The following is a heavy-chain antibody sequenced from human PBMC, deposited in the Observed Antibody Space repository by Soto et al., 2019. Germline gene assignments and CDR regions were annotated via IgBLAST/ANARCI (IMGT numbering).Heavy chain of an antibody. D-gene: IGHD1-26*01. CDR2: IYHSGST. V-gene: IGHV4-30-2*01. J-gene: IGHJ4*02. CDR3: ARVYSGSYSDY. CDR1: GGSISSGGYS. Sequence: ASETLSLTCAVSGGSISSGGYSWSWIRQPPGKGLEWIGYIYHSGSTHYNPSLKTRVTISVDKSKNQFSLKLSSVTAADTAVYYCARVYSGSYSDYWGQGTLVTVSS.